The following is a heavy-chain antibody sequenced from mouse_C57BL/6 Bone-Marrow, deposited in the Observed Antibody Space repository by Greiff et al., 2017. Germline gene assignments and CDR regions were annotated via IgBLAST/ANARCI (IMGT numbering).Heavy chain of an antibody. CDR3: ARPYYYGSSLFDY. J-gene: IGHJ2*01. CDR2: ISTGSSTI. Sequence: EVKLVESGGGLVKPGGSLKLSCAASGFTFSDYGMHWVRQAPEKGLEWVAYISTGSSTIYYADTLKGRFTISRDNAKNTRFLQMTSLRSEDTAMYYCARPYYYGSSLFDYWGQGTTLTVSS. CDR1: GFTFSDYG. D-gene: IGHD1-1*01. V-gene: IGHV5-17*01.